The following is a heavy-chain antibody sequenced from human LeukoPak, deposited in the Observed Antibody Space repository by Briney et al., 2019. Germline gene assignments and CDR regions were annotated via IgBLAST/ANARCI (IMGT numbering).Heavy chain of an antibody. J-gene: IGHJ3*02. Sequence: GGSLRLSCAASGFTFSSYSMNWVRQAPGKGLEWVSSISSSSSSYIYYADSVKGRFTISRDNAKNSLYLQMNSLKTEDTAVYYCTRGGDYLLHLDAFDIWGQGTMVTVSS. CDR2: ISSSSSSYI. CDR3: TRGGDYLLHLDAFDI. D-gene: IGHD2/OR15-2a*01. V-gene: IGHV3-21*03. CDR1: GFTFSSYS.